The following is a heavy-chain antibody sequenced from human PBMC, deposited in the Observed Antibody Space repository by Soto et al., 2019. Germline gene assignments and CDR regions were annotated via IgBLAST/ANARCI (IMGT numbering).Heavy chain of an antibody. D-gene: IGHD2-15*01. CDR1: GYSISSGYH. V-gene: IGHV4-38-2*02. J-gene: IGHJ5*02. CDR3: ARRDRVVAEGRWFDP. CDR2: VHYSGNT. Sequence: PSETLSLTCTVSGYSISSGYHWAWIRQPPGKGLEWLGSVHYSGNTYYNPSLKSRLTISVDKSKNQFSLNLSSVTAADTAVYYCARRDRVVAEGRWFDPWGQGALVTSPQ.